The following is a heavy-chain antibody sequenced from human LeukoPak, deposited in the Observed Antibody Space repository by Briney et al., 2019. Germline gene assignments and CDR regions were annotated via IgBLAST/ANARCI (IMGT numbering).Heavy chain of an antibody. CDR2: IYYSGST. Sequence: SETLSLTCTVSGGSISSYYWSWIRQPPGKGLEWIGYIYYSGSTNYNPSLKSRVTISVDTSKNQFSLKLSSVTAADTAVYYCAREGYYDFWSGYNNWFDPWGQGTLVTVSS. J-gene: IGHJ5*02. CDR1: GGSISSYY. V-gene: IGHV4-59*12. CDR3: AREGYYDFWSGYNNWFDP. D-gene: IGHD3-3*01.